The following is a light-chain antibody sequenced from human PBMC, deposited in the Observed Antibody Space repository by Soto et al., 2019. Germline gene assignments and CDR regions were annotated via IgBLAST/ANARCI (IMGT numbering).Light chain of an antibody. J-gene: IGLJ1*01. CDR3: QSYDSSLSGYV. V-gene: IGLV1-40*01. CDR1: SSNIGAGYE. CDR2: ENN. Sequence: QSVLTQPPSVSEAPGQRVTISCTGSSSNIGAGYEAHWYQQVPGTAPKLLIYENNNRPSGVPDRFSGSKSGTSASLAITGXQAXXEAXXYCQSYDSSLSGYVFGTGTKVTVL.